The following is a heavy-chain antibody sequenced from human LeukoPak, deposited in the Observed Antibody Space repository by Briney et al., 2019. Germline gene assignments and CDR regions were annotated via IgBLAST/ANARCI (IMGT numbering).Heavy chain of an antibody. CDR1: GGSISSGSYY. CDR3: ASSDCSSTSCYTFYYYYMDV. CDR2: IYTSGST. D-gene: IGHD2-2*02. V-gene: IGHV4-61*02. J-gene: IGHJ6*03. Sequence: PSETLSLTCTVSGGSISSGSYYWSWIRQPAGKGLEWIGRIYTSGSTNYNPSLKSRVTISVDTSKNQFSLKLSSVIAADTAVYYCASSDCSSTSCYTFYYYYMDVWGKGTTVTVSS.